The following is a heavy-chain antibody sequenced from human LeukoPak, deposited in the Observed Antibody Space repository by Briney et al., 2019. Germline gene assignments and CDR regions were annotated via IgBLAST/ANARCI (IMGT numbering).Heavy chain of an antibody. V-gene: IGHV4-59*05. CDR3: ARLGQYCGSDCYPPSFDY. CDR1: GGSISSYY. CDR2: IYYSGRT. Sequence: PSETLSLTCTVSGGSISSYYWSWIRQPPGKGLEWIGSIYYSGRTYYNPSLKSRVTISVDTSKNQFSLKMSSVTAADTAVYYCARLGQYCGSDCYPPSFDYWGQGTQVTVSS. D-gene: IGHD2-21*02. J-gene: IGHJ4*02.